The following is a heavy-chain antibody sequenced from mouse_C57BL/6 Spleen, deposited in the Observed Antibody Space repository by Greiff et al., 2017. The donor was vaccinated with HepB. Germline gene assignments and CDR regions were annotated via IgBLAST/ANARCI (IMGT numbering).Heavy chain of an antibody. J-gene: IGHJ3*01. Sequence: QVQLQQPGAELVKPGASVKLSCKASGYTFTSYWMHWVKQRPGQGLEWIGMIHPNSGSTNYNEKFKSKATLTVDKSSSTAYMQLSSLTSEDSAVYYCARSRDGYYNGFAYWGQGTLVTVSA. CDR3: ARSRDGYYNGFAY. CDR2: IHPNSGST. V-gene: IGHV1-64*01. CDR1: GYTFTSYW. D-gene: IGHD2-3*01.